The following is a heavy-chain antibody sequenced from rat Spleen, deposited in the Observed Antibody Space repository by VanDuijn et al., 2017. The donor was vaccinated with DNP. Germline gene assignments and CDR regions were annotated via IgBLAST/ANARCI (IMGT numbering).Heavy chain of an antibody. V-gene: IGHV5-25*01. J-gene: IGHJ2*01. CDR3: SSNPHFRTAAPFDY. CDR2: ISFDGGNT. CDR1: GFNFSSFA. D-gene: IGHD3-8*01. Sequence: EVQLVESGGGLVQPGRSMKLSCAASGFNFSSFAMAWVRQAPTRGLEWVASISFDGGNTYYRDSVKGRFTISRYNAKSSLYLEMDSLRSEDTSTYYCSSNPHFRTAAPFDYWGQGVMVTVSS.